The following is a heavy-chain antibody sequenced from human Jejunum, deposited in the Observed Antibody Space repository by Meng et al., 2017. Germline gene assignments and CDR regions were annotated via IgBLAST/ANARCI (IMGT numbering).Heavy chain of an antibody. J-gene: IGHJ4*01. CDR1: GFAFSSYT. CDR2: ISSVGGST. CDR3: AKDREEPIY. V-gene: IGHV3-23*01. Sequence: GESLKISCVGTGFAFSSYTMSWVRQAPGKGLEWVSSISSVGGSTYYIDSVKGRFTISRDKSKNTLYLQMNSLRDEDTAVYFWAKDREEPIYWGHGTLVTVSS. D-gene: IGHD1-26*01.